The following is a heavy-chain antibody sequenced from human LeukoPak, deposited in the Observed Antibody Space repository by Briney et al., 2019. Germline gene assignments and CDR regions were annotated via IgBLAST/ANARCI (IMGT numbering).Heavy chain of an antibody. CDR1: GFTFSSYG. D-gene: IGHD3-22*01. CDR2: ISGSGGST. V-gene: IGHV3-23*01. J-gene: IGHJ4*02. CDR3: AKPLGSGYHYYFDY. Sequence: GGSLRLSCAASGFTFSSYGMSWVRQAPGKGLEWVSAISGSGGSTYYADSVKGRFTISRDNSKNTLYLQMNSLRAEDTAVYYCAKPLGSGYHYYFDYWGQGTLVTVSS.